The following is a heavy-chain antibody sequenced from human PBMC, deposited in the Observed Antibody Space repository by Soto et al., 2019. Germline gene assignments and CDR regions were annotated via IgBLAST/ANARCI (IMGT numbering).Heavy chain of an antibody. J-gene: IGHJ4*02. V-gene: IGHV3-11*06. CDR3: ATTGSGYDFDY. D-gene: IGHD5-12*01. Sequence: QVQLVESGGGLVKPGGSLRLSCAASGFTFSDYYMSWIRQAPGKGLEWVSYISSSSSYTNYADSVKGRFTISRDNAKNSLYLQMNSLRAEDTALYYRATTGSGYDFDYWGQGTLVTVSS. CDR2: ISSSSSYT. CDR1: GFTFSDYY.